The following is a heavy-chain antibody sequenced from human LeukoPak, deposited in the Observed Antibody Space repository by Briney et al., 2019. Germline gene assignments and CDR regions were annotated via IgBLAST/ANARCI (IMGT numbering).Heavy chain of an antibody. CDR3: ARVAAGTNSLGAKD. V-gene: IGHV4-31*03. CDR2: IYYSGST. D-gene: IGHD6-19*01. CDR1: GSSISSGGYY. Sequence: SQTLSLTCTVSGSSISSGGYYWSWIRQHPGKGLEWIGYIYYSGSTYYNPSLKSRVTISVDTSKNQFSLKLSSVTAADTAVYYCARVAAGTNSLGAKDWGQGTLVTVSS. J-gene: IGHJ4*02.